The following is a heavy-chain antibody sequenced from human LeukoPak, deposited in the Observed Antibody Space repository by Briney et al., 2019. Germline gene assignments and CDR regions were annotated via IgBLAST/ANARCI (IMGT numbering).Heavy chain of an antibody. CDR2: ISGSGYTI. CDR1: GFTFSDYY. V-gene: IGHV3-11*01. Sequence: GGSLRLSCAASGFTFSDYYMNWIRQAPGKGLEWVSYISGSGYTIYYADSVKGRFTISRDNAKNSLYLQMSSLRAEDTAVYYCARDPNDAEFELELFDNWGQGTLVAVSS. D-gene: IGHD1-7*01. CDR3: ARDPNDAEFELELFDN. J-gene: IGHJ4*02.